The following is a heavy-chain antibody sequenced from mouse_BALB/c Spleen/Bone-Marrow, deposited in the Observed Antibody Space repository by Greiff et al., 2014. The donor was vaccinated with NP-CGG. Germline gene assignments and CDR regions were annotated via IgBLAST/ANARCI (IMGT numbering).Heavy chain of an antibody. Sequence: EVKLVESGAALVKPGASVKLSCTASGFNIKDTYMHWVKQRPEQGLEWIGRIDPANGNTKYDPKFRGKATITADTSSNTAYLQXXXXXSEDTAVYYCANYYYGSHFDYWGQGTTLTVSS. CDR2: IDPANGNT. CDR1: GFNIKDTY. J-gene: IGHJ2*01. CDR3: ANYYYGSHFDY. D-gene: IGHD1-1*01. V-gene: IGHV14-3*02.